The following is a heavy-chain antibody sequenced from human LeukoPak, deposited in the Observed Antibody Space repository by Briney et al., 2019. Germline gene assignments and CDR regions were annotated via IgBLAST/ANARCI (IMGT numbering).Heavy chain of an antibody. CDR3: ARGFDSKSTYSHY. Sequence: SEILPLTCAVYVGSFSGYYWSWIRHPPGKGLEWIWEINYSGRTNYNPSLKSRVTISVDTSKNQFSLRLTSVSPADTAVYYCARGFDSKSTYSHYWGQGTLLTVSS. J-gene: IGHJ4*02. CDR2: INYSGRT. CDR1: VGSFSGYY. D-gene: IGHD2-21*01. V-gene: IGHV4-34*01.